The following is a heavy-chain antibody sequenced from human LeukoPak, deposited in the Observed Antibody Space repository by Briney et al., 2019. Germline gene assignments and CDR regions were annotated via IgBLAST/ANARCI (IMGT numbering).Heavy chain of an antibody. V-gene: IGHV3-23*01. J-gene: IGHJ4*02. CDR2: ISGSGGST. CDR3: AKDRTSSSWFVFDY. CDR1: GFTFSSYA. Sequence: GGSLRLSCAASGFTFSSYAMSWVRQAPGKGLEWVSAISGSGGSTYYADSVKGRFTISRDNSKDTLYLQMNSLRAEDTTVYYCAKDRTSSSWFVFDYWGQGTLVTVSS. D-gene: IGHD6-13*01.